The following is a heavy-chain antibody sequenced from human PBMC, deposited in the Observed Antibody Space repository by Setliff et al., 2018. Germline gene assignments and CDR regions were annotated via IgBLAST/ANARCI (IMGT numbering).Heavy chain of an antibody. Sequence: SETLSLTCTVSGGSISSGGYYWSWIRQHPGKGLEWIGYIYYSGSTSYYNPSLKSRVTISVDTSKNRFSLKLSSVTAADTAVYYCARGGTFRYFDYWGQGTPVTVSS. J-gene: IGHJ4*02. CDR3: ARGGTFRYFDY. D-gene: IGHD5-12*01. CDR2: IYYSGSTS. CDR1: GGSISSGGYY. V-gene: IGHV4-31*03.